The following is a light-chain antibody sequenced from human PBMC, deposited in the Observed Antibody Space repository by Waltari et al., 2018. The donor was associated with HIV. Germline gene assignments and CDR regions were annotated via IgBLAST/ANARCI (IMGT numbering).Light chain of an antibody. J-gene: IGLJ2*01. Sequence: QSALTQPPSASGSPGQSVTISCTGISSDVGYYNYVSWYQHHPGDAPKIMIYEVNNRPAGVPERFSGSKSGNTASLTVSGLQPEDEAEYYCTSYAGKNNLIFGGGTKLTVL. CDR3: TSYAGKNNLI. V-gene: IGLV2-8*01. CDR1: SSDVGYYNY. CDR2: EVN.